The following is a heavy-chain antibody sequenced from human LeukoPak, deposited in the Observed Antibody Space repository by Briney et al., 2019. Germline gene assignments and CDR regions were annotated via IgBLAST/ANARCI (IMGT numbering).Heavy chain of an antibody. CDR3: ARDSGSGSGNFDY. CDR2: IYSGGNT. CDR1: GLTVSSNY. J-gene: IGHJ4*02. V-gene: IGHV3-53*01. D-gene: IGHD3-10*01. Sequence: PGGSLRLSCAASGLTVSSNYMNWVRQAPGKGLEWVSVIYSGGNTYYADSVKGRFTISRDNFKNTLYLQMNSLRAEDTALYYCARDSGSGSGNFDYWGQGTLATVSS.